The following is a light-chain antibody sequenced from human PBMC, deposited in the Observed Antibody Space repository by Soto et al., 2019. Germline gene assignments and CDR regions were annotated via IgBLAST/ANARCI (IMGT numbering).Light chain of an antibody. Sequence: EIVLTQSPATLSLSPGERATLSCRASQSISTYLAWYQQKPGQAPRLLIYDESSRATGIPARFSGSGSGTDFTLTISSLEPEDFAVYYCQQRSDWPLTFGGGTKVEIK. CDR2: DES. V-gene: IGKV3-11*01. J-gene: IGKJ4*01. CDR3: QQRSDWPLT. CDR1: QSISTY.